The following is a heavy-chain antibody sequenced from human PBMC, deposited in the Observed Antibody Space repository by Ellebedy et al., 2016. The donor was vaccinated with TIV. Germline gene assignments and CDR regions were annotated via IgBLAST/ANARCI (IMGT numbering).Heavy chain of an antibody. Sequence: GGSLRLXXAASGFTFSSYSMNWVRQAPGKGLEWVSYISSSSSTIYYADSVKGRFTISRDNSKNTLYLQMNSLRAEDTAVYYCARRNYYDSSGYTADAFDIWGQGTMVTVSS. J-gene: IGHJ3*02. D-gene: IGHD3-22*01. CDR2: ISSSSSTI. CDR1: GFTFSSYS. V-gene: IGHV3-48*01. CDR3: ARRNYYDSSGYTADAFDI.